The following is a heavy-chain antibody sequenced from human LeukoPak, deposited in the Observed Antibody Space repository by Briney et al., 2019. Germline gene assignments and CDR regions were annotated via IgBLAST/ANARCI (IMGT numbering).Heavy chain of an antibody. J-gene: IGHJ4*02. CDR1: GFTFSNYA. Sequence: GGSLRLSCAASGFTFSNYAMNWVRQAPGKGLEWVSSISVSGGSTYYADSVKGRFTISRDNSKNTLYLQMNSLRAEDTAVYYCAKGISVSGSYRFHFDYWGQGTLVPVSS. V-gene: IGHV3-23*01. CDR3: AKGISVSGSYRFHFDY. CDR2: ISVSGGST. D-gene: IGHD1-26*01.